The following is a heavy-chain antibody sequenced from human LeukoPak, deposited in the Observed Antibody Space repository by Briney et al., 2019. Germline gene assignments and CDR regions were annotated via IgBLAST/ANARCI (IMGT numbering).Heavy chain of an antibody. J-gene: IGHJ2*01. D-gene: IGHD4-11*01. CDR2: VGASNGDT. V-gene: IGHV1-18*01. CDR3: ARASSPYNWYFDL. CDR1: GYSFNNHG. Sequence: ASVKVSCKASGYSFNNHGLSWVRQARGQGLEWVGWVGASNGDTQYAQKLQGRVTITTATSTNTAYIDLRSLRSDDTAVYYCARASSPYNWYFDLWGRGTLVTVSS.